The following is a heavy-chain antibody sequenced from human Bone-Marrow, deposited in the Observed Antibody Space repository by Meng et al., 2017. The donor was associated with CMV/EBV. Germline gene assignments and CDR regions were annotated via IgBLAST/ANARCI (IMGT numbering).Heavy chain of an antibody. CDR1: GGSFSGYY. J-gene: IGHJ6*02. D-gene: IGHD3-10*01. CDR3: ARDNTQWFGELQYYYGMDV. V-gene: IGHV4-34*01. Sequence: SETLSLTCAVYGGSFSGYYWSWIRQPPGKGLEWIGEINHSGSTNYNPSLKSRVTISVDTSKNQFSLKLSSVTAADTAVYYCARDNTQWFGELQYYYGMDVWGQGTTVTVSS. CDR2: INHSGST.